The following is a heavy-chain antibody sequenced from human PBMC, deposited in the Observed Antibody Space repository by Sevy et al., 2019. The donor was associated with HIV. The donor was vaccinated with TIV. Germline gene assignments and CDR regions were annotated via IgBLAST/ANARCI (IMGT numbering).Heavy chain of an antibody. D-gene: IGHD1-1*01. V-gene: IGHV3-7*01. CDR3: ARDRTWNDFYYNYGIDV. J-gene: IGHJ6*02. CDR2: TKEDGSEK. CDR1: GFTFRNYW. Sequence: GGSLRLSCAASGFTFRNYWMSWVRQAPGKGLEWVANTKEDGSEKYYVDSLKGRVTISRDNAKNSLYLQMNSLRAEDTAVYYCARDRTWNDFYYNYGIDVWGQGTTVTVSS.